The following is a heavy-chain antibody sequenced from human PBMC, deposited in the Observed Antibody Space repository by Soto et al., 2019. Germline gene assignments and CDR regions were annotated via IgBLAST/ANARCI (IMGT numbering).Heavy chain of an antibody. CDR3: AKDTGDYYYGMDV. D-gene: IGHD4-17*01. CDR1: GFTSSSYA. CDR2: ISGSGGST. J-gene: IGHJ6*02. Sequence: PGGSLRLSCAASGFTSSSYAMSWVRQAPGKGLEWVSAISGSGGSTYYADSVKGRFTISRDNSKNTLYLQMNSLRAEDTAVYYCAKDTGDYYYGMDVWGQGTTVTVSS. V-gene: IGHV3-23*01.